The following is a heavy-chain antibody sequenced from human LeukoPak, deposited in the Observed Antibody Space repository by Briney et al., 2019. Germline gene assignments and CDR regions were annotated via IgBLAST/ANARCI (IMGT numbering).Heavy chain of an antibody. D-gene: IGHD2-15*01. CDR3: AREGEGYCSGGSCYGFDY. Sequence: SETLSLTCTVSGGSISSGSYYWSWIRQPAGKGQEWIGRIYTSGSTNYNPSLKSRVTISVDTSKNQFSLKLSSVTAADTAVYYCAREGEGYCSGGSCYGFDYWGQGTLVTVSS. V-gene: IGHV4-61*02. CDR2: IYTSGST. J-gene: IGHJ4*02. CDR1: GGSISSGSYY.